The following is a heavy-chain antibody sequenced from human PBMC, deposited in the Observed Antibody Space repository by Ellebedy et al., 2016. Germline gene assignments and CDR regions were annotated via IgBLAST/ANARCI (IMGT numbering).Heavy chain of an antibody. CDR3: ARVSPPDYDFWSGYLYYYYYMDV. J-gene: IGHJ6*03. CDR1: GYTFTGYY. V-gene: IGHV1-2*02. D-gene: IGHD3-3*01. CDR2: INPNSGGT. Sequence: ASVKVSCXASGYTFTGYYMHWVRQAPGQGLEWMGWINPNSGGTNYAQKFQGRVTMTRDTSTSTVYMELSSLRSEDTAVYYCARVSPPDYDFWSGYLYYYYYMDVWGKGTTVTVSS.